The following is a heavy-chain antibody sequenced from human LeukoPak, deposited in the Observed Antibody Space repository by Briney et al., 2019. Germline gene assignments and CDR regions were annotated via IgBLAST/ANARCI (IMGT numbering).Heavy chain of an antibody. CDR2: ISGSGGST. J-gene: IGHJ6*02. D-gene: IGHD3-22*01. CDR1: GFTFSSYA. V-gene: IGHV3-23*01. Sequence: GGYLRLSCAASGFTFSSYAMSWVRQAPGKGLEWVSAISGSGGSTYYADSVKGRFTISRDNSKNTLYLQMNSLRAEDTAVYYCAKDSGATMIVVVIGGMDVWGQGTTVTVSS. CDR3: AKDSGATMIVVVIGGMDV.